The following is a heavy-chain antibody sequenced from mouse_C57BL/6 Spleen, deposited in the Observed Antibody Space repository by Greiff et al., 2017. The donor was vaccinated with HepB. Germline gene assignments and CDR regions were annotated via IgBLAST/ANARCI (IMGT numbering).Heavy chain of an antibody. CDR3: ARESHGDYGSRYWYFDV. D-gene: IGHD1-1*01. Sequence: EVQLVESGPGMVKPSQSLSLTCTVTGYSITSGYDWHWIRHFPGNKLEWMGYISYSGSTNYNPSLKSRISITHDTSKNHFFLKLNSVTTEDTATYYCARESHGDYGSRYWYFDVWGTGTTVTVSS. V-gene: IGHV3-1*01. CDR1: GYSITSGYD. J-gene: IGHJ1*03. CDR2: ISYSGST.